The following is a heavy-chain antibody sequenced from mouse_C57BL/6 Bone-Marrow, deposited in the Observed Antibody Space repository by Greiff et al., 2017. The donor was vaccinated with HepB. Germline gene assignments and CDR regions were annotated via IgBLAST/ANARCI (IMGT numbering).Heavy chain of an antibody. Sequence: EVQLQQSGPELVKPGASVKISCKASGYTFTDYYMNWVKQSHGKSLEWIGDINPNNGGTSYNQKFKGKATLTVDKSSSTAYMELRSLTYEDSAVYYCARSGLYDYSWFAYWGQGTLVTVSA. CDR1: GYTFTDYY. CDR3: ARSGLYDYSWFAY. V-gene: IGHV1-26*01. J-gene: IGHJ3*01. D-gene: IGHD2-4*01. CDR2: INPNNGGT.